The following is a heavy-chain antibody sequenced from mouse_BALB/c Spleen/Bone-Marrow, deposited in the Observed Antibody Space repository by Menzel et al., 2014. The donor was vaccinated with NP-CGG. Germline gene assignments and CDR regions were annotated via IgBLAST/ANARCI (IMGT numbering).Heavy chain of an antibody. J-gene: IGHJ2*01. D-gene: IGHD2-3*01. CDR1: GFTFSSYT. CDR2: ISSGGSYT. V-gene: IGHV5-6-4*01. Sequence: LQQSGGGLVKPGGSLKLSCAASGFTFSSYTMSWVRQTPEKRLEWVATISSGGSYTYYPDSVKGRFTISRDNAKNTLYLQMSSLKSEDTAMYYCTRDDGYYYFDYWGQGTTLTVSS. CDR3: TRDDGYYYFDY.